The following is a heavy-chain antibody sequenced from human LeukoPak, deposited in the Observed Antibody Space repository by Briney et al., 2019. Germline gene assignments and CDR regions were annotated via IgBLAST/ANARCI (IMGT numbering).Heavy chain of an antibody. J-gene: IGHJ1*01. CDR2: IGTAGDT. V-gene: IGHV3-13*01. CDR3: AKDGGFVVVPAAIIGYFQH. D-gene: IGHD2-2*02. Sequence: PGGSLRLSCAASGFTFSSYDMHWVRQATGKGLEWVSAIGTAGDTYYPGSVKGRFTISRDNSKNTLYLQMNSLRAEDTAVYYCAKDGGFVVVPAAIIGYFQHWGQGTLVTVSS. CDR1: GFTFSSYD.